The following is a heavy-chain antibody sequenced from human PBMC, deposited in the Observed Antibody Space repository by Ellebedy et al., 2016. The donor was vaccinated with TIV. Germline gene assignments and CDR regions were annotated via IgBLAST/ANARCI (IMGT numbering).Heavy chain of an antibody. Sequence: GESLKISXAASGFTLSRYNMNWVRQAPGKGLEWVSSISSSSNYIYYADSVKGRFTISRDNAKNSLYLQMNSLRAEDTAVYYCARDQWEISFDYWGQGTLVTVSS. CDR3: ARDQWEISFDY. CDR2: ISSSSNYI. V-gene: IGHV3-21*01. CDR1: GFTLSRYN. D-gene: IGHD1-26*01. J-gene: IGHJ4*02.